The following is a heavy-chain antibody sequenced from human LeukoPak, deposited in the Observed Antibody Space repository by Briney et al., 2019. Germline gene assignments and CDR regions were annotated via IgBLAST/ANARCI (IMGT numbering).Heavy chain of an antibody. CDR3: ATTLRSGFDY. J-gene: IGHJ4*02. D-gene: IGHD4-17*01. V-gene: IGHV4-59*11. CDR1: GGSISGHY. Sequence: PSETLSLTCTVSGGSISGHYWSWIRQPPGKGLEWIGYIYYSGSTNYNPPLKSRVTISVDTSKNQFSLKLSSVTAADTAVYYCATTLRSGFDYWGQGTLATVSS. CDR2: IYYSGST.